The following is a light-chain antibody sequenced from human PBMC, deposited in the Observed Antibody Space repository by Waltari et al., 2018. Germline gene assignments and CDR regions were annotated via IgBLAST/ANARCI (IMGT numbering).Light chain of an antibody. CDR3: AVWDDSLNGWV. V-gene: IGLV1-44*01. J-gene: IGLJ3*02. Sequence: QSVVTQPPSASGTPGQRVTISCSGSSSNIGSNSVNWYPQIPGTAPKLLIFINNKRPSGVPDRISGSKSGTSASLAISGLQSEDEANYYCAVWDDSLNGWVFGGGTKLTVL. CDR1: SSNIGSNS. CDR2: INN.